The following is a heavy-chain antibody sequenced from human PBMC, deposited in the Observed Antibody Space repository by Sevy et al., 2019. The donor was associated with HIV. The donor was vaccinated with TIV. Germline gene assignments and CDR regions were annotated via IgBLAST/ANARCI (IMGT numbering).Heavy chain of an antibody. D-gene: IGHD6-6*01. J-gene: IGHJ6*02. CDR2: INAGNGNT. Sequence: ASVKVSCKASGYTFTSYAMHWVRQAPGQRLEWMGWINAGNGNTKYSQKFQGRVTITRDTSASTAYMELSSLRSEDTAVYYCARWSEYSSSSDYYYYGMDVWGQGTTVTVSS. V-gene: IGHV1-3*01. CDR1: GYTFTSYA. CDR3: ARWSEYSSSSDYYYYGMDV.